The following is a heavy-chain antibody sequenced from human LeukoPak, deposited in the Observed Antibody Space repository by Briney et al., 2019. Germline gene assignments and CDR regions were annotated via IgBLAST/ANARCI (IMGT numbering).Heavy chain of an antibody. D-gene: IGHD5-18*01. CDR1: GDSVSSNSAA. V-gene: IGHV6-1*01. Sequence: SQTLSLTCAISGDSVSSNSAAWNWIRQSPSRGLEWLGRTYYRSKWYNDDAVSVKSRITINPDTSKNQFSLQLNSVTPEDTAVYYCARAQTDTAMVSGTNYYYYYYMDVWGKGTTVTISS. CDR3: ARAQTDTAMVSGTNYYYYYYMDV. CDR2: TYYRSKWYN. J-gene: IGHJ6*03.